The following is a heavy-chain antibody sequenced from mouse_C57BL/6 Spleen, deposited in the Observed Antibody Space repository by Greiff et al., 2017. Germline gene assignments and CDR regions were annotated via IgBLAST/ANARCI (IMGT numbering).Heavy chain of an antibody. D-gene: IGHD1-1*01. Sequence: VQLQQPGAELVLPGASVKLSCKASGYTFTSYWMHWVKQRPGPGLEWIGEIDPSDSYTNYNQKFKGKSTLTVDKSSSTAYMQLSSLTSEDSAVYYCARGYYGRYAMDYWGQGTSVTVSS. CDR3: ARGYYGRYAMDY. CDR2: IDPSDSYT. CDR1: GYTFTSYW. V-gene: IGHV1-69*01. J-gene: IGHJ4*01.